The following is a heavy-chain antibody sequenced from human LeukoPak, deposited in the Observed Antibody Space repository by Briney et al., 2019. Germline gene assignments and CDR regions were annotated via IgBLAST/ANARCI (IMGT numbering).Heavy chain of an antibody. D-gene: IGHD1-26*01. Sequence: PGGSLRLSCAASGFTFSSYWMHWVRQAPGKGLEWVSEIYSDGSRYYAASVRGRFSISRDNSKNTVYLQMNSLRVEDTAVYYCARDLREHGVFDIWGQGTMVTVSS. CDR3: ARDLREHGVFDI. CDR2: IYSDGSR. V-gene: IGHV3-53*01. J-gene: IGHJ3*02. CDR1: GFTFSSYW.